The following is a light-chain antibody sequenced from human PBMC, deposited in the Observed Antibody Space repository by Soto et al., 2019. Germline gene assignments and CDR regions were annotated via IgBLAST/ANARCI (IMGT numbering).Light chain of an antibody. Sequence: DIQMTQSPSSLSASVGDRVTITCQASQDISNYLNWYQQKPGKAPKLLIYDASNLETGVPSRFSGSGSGTDFTFTISSLQPEDIATYYCQQYDNLPRGMAITFGQGTRLEIK. V-gene: IGKV1-33*01. J-gene: IGKJ5*01. CDR2: DAS. CDR1: QDISNY. CDR3: QQYDNLPRGMAIT.